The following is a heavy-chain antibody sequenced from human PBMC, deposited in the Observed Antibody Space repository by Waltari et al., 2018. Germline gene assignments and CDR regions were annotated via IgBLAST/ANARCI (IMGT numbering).Heavy chain of an antibody. D-gene: IGHD3-10*01. CDR1: GGSISKYY. CDR3: ANVFSGGVARD. Sequence: QVQLQESGPGLVKPSQTLSLTCTVSGGSISKYYWSWIRQPPGKGLEWIGNIYYSGSTSYNPSLKSRVTISVDTSKNQFSLKVSSVTAADTAVYYCANVFSGGVARDWGQGTLVTVSS. J-gene: IGHJ4*02. CDR2: IYYSGST. V-gene: IGHV4-59*01.